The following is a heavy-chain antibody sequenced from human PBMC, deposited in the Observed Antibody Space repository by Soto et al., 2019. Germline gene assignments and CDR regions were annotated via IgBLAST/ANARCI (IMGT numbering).Heavy chain of an antibody. CDR1: GGSVSSGSYY. CDR2: IYYSGST. Sequence: SETLSLTCTVSGGSVSSGSYYWSWIRQPPGKGLEWIGYIYYSGSTNHNPSLKSRVTISVDTSKNQFTLKLGSVTTADTAVHYCARISVPRIADYYYGMGVWGRETTVTVSS. J-gene: IGHJ6*02. D-gene: IGHD6-13*01. V-gene: IGHV4-61*01. CDR3: ARISVPRIADYYYGMGV.